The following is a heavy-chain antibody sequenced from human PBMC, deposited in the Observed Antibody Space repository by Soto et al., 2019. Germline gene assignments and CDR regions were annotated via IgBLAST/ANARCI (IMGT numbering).Heavy chain of an antibody. CDR1: GFTFSKHW. CDR3: ARDNNWSLDY. Sequence: GGSLRLSCAASGFTFSKHWMHWVRQAPGKGLVWVSHIKTDGSFTRDADSVKGRFTISRDNARNTPYLQMNSLRAEDTAVYYCARDNNWSLDYWGQGTLVTVSS. J-gene: IGHJ4*02. D-gene: IGHD1-1*01. V-gene: IGHV3-74*01. CDR2: IKTDGSFT.